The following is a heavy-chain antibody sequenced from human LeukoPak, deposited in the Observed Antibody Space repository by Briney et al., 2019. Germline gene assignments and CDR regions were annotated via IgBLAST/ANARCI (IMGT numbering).Heavy chain of an antibody. J-gene: IGHJ3*01. CDR1: GFTFSDYY. CDR2: ISISGSTI. Sequence: GRSMTLSCAAAGFTFSDYYMSWIRQAPGEVLGWFSYISISGSTIYYKDSVKGRFTISRDNAKNSLYLQMNSLRAEDTAVYYCARDSAAGHAFDVWGQGTMVTVSS. CDR3: ARDSAAGHAFDV. D-gene: IGHD6-13*01. V-gene: IGHV3-11*04.